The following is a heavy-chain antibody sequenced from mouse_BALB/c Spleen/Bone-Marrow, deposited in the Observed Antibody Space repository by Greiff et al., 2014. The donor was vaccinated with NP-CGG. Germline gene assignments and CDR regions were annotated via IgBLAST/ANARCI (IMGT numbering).Heavy chain of an antibody. J-gene: IGHJ4*01. CDR1: GYAFSNYW. CDR2: IYPGDGDT. Sequence: QVQLQQSGAELVRPGSSVKISCKASGYAFSNYWVNWVKQRPGQGLEWIGQIYPGDGDTNYNGKFKGEATLTADKSSSTAYMQLSSLTSEDSAVYFCARRDGSTYYYAMDYWGQGTSVTVSS. CDR3: ARRDGSTYYYAMDY. V-gene: IGHV1-80*01. D-gene: IGHD1-1*01.